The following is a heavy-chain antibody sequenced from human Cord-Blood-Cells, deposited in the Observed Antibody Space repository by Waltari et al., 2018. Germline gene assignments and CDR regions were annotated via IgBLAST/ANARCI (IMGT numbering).Heavy chain of an antibody. CDR2: INPNSGGT. J-gene: IGHJ3*02. CDR1: GYTFTGYY. CDR3: ARVRGYSGSYDAFDI. D-gene: IGHD1-26*01. Sequence: QVQLVQSGAEVKKPGASVKVSCKASGYTFTGYYMNWVRQSPGQGLEWMGWINPNSGGTNYAQKFQGWVTMTRDTSISTAYMELSRLRSDDTAVYYCARVRGYSGSYDAFDIWGQGTMVTVSS. V-gene: IGHV1-2*04.